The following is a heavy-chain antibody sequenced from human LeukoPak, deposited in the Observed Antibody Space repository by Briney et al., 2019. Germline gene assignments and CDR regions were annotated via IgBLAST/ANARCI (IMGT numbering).Heavy chain of an antibody. CDR3: ASYYYDSSGYYWDAFDS. CDR1: GFTFSSYS. J-gene: IGHJ3*02. Sequence: GSLRLSCAASGFTFSSYSMNWVRQAPGKGLEWVSYISSSSSTIYYADSVKGRFTISRDNAKNSLYLQMNSLRAEDTAVYYCASYYYDSSGYYWDAFDSWGQGTMVTVSS. D-gene: IGHD3-22*01. CDR2: ISSSSSTI. V-gene: IGHV3-48*04.